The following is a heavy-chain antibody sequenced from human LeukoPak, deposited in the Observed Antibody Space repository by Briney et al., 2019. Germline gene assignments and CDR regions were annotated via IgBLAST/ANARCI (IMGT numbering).Heavy chain of an antibody. CDR2: INPSGGST. J-gene: IGHJ1*01. CDR1: GYAFTSYY. CDR3: ARAGLIIPVSEYFQH. D-gene: IGHD3-3*01. V-gene: IGHV1-46*01. Sequence: ASVKISCKASGYAFTSYYMHWVRQAPGQRLERMGKINPSGGSTSYGQKFQGRVTMTREKSTSKVDMELSRLRSEDTAVYYCARAGLIIPVSEYFQHWGQGTLVTVSS.